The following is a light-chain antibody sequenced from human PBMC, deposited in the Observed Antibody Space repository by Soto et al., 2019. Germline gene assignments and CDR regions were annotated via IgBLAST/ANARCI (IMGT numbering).Light chain of an antibody. CDR1: QTVSSL. Sequence: DIHMTQSPSTLSASVVDRFTITCRSSQTVSSLLAWYQQKLGRAPKLLIYKAASLESGVPSRFSGSGSGTDFTLTISSLQPEDFATYYCQQSYSTPPYTFGQGTKVDI. CDR2: KAA. V-gene: IGKV1-5*03. CDR3: QQSYSTPPYT. J-gene: IGKJ2*01.